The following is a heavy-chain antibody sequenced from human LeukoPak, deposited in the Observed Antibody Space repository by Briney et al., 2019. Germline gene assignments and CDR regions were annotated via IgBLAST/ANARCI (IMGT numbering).Heavy chain of an antibody. D-gene: IGHD6-13*01. J-gene: IGHJ4*02. CDR2: IYSGGST. CDR1: GFTFSSYA. Sequence: GGSLRLSCAASGFTFSSYAMSWVRQAPGKGLEWVSVIYSGGSTYYADSVKGRFTISRDNSKNTLYLQMNRLRAEDTAVYYCAKRASRHFDYWGKGNLVTVSS. V-gene: IGHV3-23*03. CDR3: AKRASRHFDY.